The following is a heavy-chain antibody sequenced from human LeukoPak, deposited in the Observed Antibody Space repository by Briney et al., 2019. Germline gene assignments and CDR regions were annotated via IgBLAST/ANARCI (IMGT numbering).Heavy chain of an antibody. D-gene: IGHD6-19*01. Sequence: PGGSLRLSCSASGFTFSKYAMHWVRQAPGKGLEYVSAINDNGRNTYYADSVKGRFSISRDNSKNTLYLQMSSLRTEDTAVYYCVKYSSGWYYDYWGQGTLVTVSS. CDR1: GFTFSKYA. CDR3: VKYSSGWYYDY. J-gene: IGHJ4*02. V-gene: IGHV3-64D*09. CDR2: INDNGRNT.